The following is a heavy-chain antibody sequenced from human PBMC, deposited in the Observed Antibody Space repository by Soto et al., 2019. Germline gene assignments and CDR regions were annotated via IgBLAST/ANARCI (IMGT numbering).Heavy chain of an antibody. Sequence: GSLRLSCAASGFTFSSYGMHWVRQAPGKGLEWVAVISYDGSNKYYADSVKGRFTISRDNSKNTLYLQMNSLRAEDTAVYYCARLYYYGSGSHEYYFDYWGQGTLVTVSS. D-gene: IGHD3-10*01. CDR1: GFTFSSYG. CDR2: ISYDGSNK. V-gene: IGHV3-30*03. CDR3: ARLYYYGSGSHEYYFDY. J-gene: IGHJ4*02.